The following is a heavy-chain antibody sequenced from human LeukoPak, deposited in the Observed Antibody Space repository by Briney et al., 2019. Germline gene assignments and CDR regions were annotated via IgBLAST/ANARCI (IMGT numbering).Heavy chain of an antibody. J-gene: IGHJ5*02. CDR3: TREGVAPTTDGSGRILGGWLDP. CDR2: INPNSGDT. V-gene: IGHV1-2*02. Sequence: ASVKVSCKASGGYYMHWVRQAPGQGLEWMGWINPNSGDTTYAQKFQGRVTMTTDTSIDTVFMDLNSLRSDDTAVYFCTREGVAPTTDGSGRILGGWLDPWGQGTPVTVSS. D-gene: IGHD3-10*01. CDR1: GGYY.